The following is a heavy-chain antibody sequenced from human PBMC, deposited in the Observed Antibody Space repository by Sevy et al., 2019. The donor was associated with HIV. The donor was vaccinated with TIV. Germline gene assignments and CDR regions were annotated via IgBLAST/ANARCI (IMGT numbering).Heavy chain of an antibody. CDR3: ARDRVSGDYYDSSGGY. V-gene: IGHV1-69*13. D-gene: IGHD3-22*01. CDR1: GGTFSSYA. J-gene: IGHJ4*02. CDR2: IIPIFGTA. Sequence: ASVNVSCKASGGTFSSYAISWVRQAPGQGLEWMGGIIPIFGTANYAQKFQGRVTITADESTSTAYMELSSLRSEDTAVYYCARDRVSGDYYDSSGGYWGQGTLVTVSS.